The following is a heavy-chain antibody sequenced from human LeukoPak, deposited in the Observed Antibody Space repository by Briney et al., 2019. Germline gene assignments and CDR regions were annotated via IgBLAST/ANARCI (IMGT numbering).Heavy chain of an antibody. CDR1: GGSISSSSYY. Sequence: SETLSLTCTVSGGSISSSSYYWGWIRQPPGKGLEYIGSIYHSGSTYYNPSLKSRVTISVDTSKNQFSLKLSSVTAADTAVYYYGRHTSLTTVTFWGQGTLVTVSS. CDR2: IYHSGST. J-gene: IGHJ4*02. V-gene: IGHV4-39*01. CDR3: GRHTSLTTVTF. D-gene: IGHD4-17*01.